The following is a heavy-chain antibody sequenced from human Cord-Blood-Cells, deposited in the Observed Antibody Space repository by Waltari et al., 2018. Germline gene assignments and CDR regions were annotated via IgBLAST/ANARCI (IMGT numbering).Heavy chain of an antibody. CDR2: MNPNSGNT. Sequence: QVQLVQSGAEVKKTGASVKVSCKASGYTFPSHDIHRVRQATGQGLEWMGWMNPNSGNTGYAQKFQGRVTITMNTSISTAYMELSSLRSEDTAVYYCARVNLYNWFDPWGQGTLVTVSS. V-gene: IGHV1-8*03. J-gene: IGHJ5*02. CDR3: ARVNLYNWFDP. CDR1: GYTFPSHD.